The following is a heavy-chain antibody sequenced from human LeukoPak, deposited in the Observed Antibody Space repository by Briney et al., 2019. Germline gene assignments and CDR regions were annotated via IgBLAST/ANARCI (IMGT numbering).Heavy chain of an antibody. Sequence: PSETLSLTCTVSGGSISSGDYYWSWIRQPPGKGLEWIGYIYYSGSTYYNPSLKSRVTISVDTSKNQFSLKPSSVTAADTAVYYCARAPYDFWSGYRGRWFDPWGQGTLVTVSS. D-gene: IGHD3-3*01. CDR3: ARAPYDFWSGYRGRWFDP. CDR2: IYYSGST. V-gene: IGHV4-30-4*08. CDR1: GGSISSGDYY. J-gene: IGHJ5*02.